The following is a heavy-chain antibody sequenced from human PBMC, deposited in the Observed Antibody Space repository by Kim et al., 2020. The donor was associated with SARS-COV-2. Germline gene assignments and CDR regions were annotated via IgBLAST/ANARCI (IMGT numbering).Heavy chain of an antibody. Sequence: GESLKISCKGSGYSFTSYWISWVRQMPGKGLEWMGRIDPSDSYTNYSPSFQGHVTISADKSISTAYLQWSSLKASDTAMYYCARRPAMVRGAQYYYYYGMDVWGQGTTVTVSS. D-gene: IGHD3-10*01. J-gene: IGHJ6*02. V-gene: IGHV5-10-1*01. CDR3: ARRPAMVRGAQYYYYYGMDV. CDR2: IDPSDSYT. CDR1: GYSFTSYW.